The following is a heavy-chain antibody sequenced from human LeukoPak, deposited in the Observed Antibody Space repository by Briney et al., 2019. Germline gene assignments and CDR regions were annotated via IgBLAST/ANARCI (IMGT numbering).Heavy chain of an antibody. CDR1: GFTFSSYE. CDR2: ISSGSGSI. J-gene: IGHJ4*02. Sequence: GGSLRLSCAASGFTFSSYEMNWVRQAPGKGLEWVSFISSGSGSIYYADSVKGRFTISRDNAKNSLYLQMNSLRPDDTAVYYCARDARGGIVTPEYWGQGTLVTVSS. D-gene: IGHD1-26*01. V-gene: IGHV3-48*03. CDR3: ARDARGGIVTPEY.